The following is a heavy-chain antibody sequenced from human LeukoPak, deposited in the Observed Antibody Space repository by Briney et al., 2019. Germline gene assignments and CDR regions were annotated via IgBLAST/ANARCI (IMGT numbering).Heavy chain of an antibody. CDR2: IWYDGSNK. CDR3: AREVFDPDDSSGYYPTDY. V-gene: IGHV3-33*01. J-gene: IGHJ4*02. CDR1: GFTFSSYG. D-gene: IGHD3-22*01. Sequence: ARGSLRLSCAASGFTFSSYGMHWVRQAPGKGLEWVAVIWYDGSNKYYADSVKGRFTISRDNSKNTLYLQMNSLRAEDTAVYYCAREVFDPDDSSGYYPTDYWGQGTLVTVSS.